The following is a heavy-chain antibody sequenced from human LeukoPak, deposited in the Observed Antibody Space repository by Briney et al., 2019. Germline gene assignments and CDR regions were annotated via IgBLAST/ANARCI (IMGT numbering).Heavy chain of an antibody. Sequence: PSETLSPTCTVSGGSISSYYWSWIRQPPGKGLEWIGYIYTSGSTNYNPSLKSRVTISVDTSKNQFSLKLSSVTAADTAVYYCARLMFAAATLDWFDPWGQGTLVTVSS. CDR1: GGSISSYY. CDR2: IYTSGST. D-gene: IGHD2-15*01. CDR3: ARLMFAAATLDWFDP. J-gene: IGHJ5*02. V-gene: IGHV4-4*09.